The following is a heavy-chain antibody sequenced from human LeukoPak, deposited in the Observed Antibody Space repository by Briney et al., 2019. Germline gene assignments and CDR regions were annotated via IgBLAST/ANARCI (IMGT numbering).Heavy chain of an antibody. V-gene: IGHV1-18*01. CDR1: GYTFSTYG. D-gene: IGHD6-13*01. J-gene: IGHJ4*02. Sequence: ASVTVSCKASGYTFSTYGISWVRQAPAEGLEWMGWISGYNGNTNYAQKFQGRVTMTTDTSTSTAYMELRSLRSDDTAVYYCARDPGGSTWSGRYFDYWGQGTLVTVSS. CDR3: ARDPGGSTWSGRYFDY. CDR2: ISGYNGNT.